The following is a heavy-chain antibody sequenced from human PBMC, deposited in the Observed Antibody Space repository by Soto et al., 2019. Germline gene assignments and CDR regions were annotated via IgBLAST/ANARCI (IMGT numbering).Heavy chain of an antibody. CDR1: GYTFTSYD. CDR3: ARDRGDILTPSNFY. D-gene: IGHD3-9*01. Sequence: ASVKVSCRASGYTFTSYDISWVRQAPGQGLEGMGWISAYNGNTNYAQKLQGRVTMTTDTSTSTAYMELRSRRSEDTAVYYCARDRGDILTPSNFYRGQGTLVTVSS. V-gene: IGHV1-18*04. J-gene: IGHJ4*02. CDR2: ISAYNGNT.